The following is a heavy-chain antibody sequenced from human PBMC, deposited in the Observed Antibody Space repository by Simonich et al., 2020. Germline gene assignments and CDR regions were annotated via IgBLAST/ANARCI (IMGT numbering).Heavy chain of an antibody. CDR2: IYSSGST. D-gene: IGHD5-12*01. V-gene: IGHV4-59*08. J-gene: IGHJ4*02. CDR1: GGSISSYY. CDR3: ARHDRWLQFYFDY. Sequence: QVQLQESGPGLVKPSETLSLTFTVSGGSISSYYWSWIRQPPGKGLGWIGYIYSSGSTNYNPSLKSRVTISVDTSKNQFSLKLSSVTAADTAVYYCARHDRWLQFYFDYWGQGTLVTVSS.